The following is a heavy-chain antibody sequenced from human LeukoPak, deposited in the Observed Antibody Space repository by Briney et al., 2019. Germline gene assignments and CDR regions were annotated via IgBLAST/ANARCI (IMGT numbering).Heavy chain of an antibody. J-gene: IGHJ5*02. CDR3: ARGGSSGWYGRNWFDP. D-gene: IGHD6-19*01. CDR2: IYYSGST. CDR1: GGSISSYY. Sequence: SETLSLTCTVSGGSISSYYWSWIRQPPGEGLEWIGYIYYSGSTNYNPSLKSRVTISVDTSKNQFSLKLSSVTAADTAVYYCARGGSSGWYGRNWFDPWGQGTLVTVSS. V-gene: IGHV4-59*01.